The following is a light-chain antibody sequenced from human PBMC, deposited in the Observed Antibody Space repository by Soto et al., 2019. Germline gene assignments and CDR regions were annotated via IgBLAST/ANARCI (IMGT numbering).Light chain of an antibody. Sequence: DIQMTQSPSSLSASVGDRVTITCRASQSISSYLNWYQQKPGKAPKLLIYAASSLQSGVPSRFSSSGSGTDFTLTISSLQPEDFATYYCQQSYSTRWTFGQGTKVDIK. CDR1: QSISSY. V-gene: IGKV1-39*01. J-gene: IGKJ1*01. CDR2: AAS. CDR3: QQSYSTRWT.